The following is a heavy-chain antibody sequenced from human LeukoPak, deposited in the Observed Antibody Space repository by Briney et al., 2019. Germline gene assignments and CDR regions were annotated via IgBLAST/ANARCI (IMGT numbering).Heavy chain of an antibody. CDR2: ITPDGNAA. J-gene: IGHJ4*02. Sequence: GGSLRLSCVASGFTFSGHWMHWVRQVPGKGLMAVSRITPDGNAAAHADSVKGRFTISRDNAKNTLYLDMNSLTAEDTALYYCARPGYSNGYDYWGQGTLVTVSS. CDR3: ARPGYSNGYDY. CDR1: GFTFSGHW. D-gene: IGHD2-15*01. V-gene: IGHV3-74*03.